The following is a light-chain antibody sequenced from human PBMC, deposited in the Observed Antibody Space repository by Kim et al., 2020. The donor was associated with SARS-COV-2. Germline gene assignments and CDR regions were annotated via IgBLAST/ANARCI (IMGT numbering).Light chain of an antibody. Sequence: QSALTQPPSASGSPGQSVTITCTGTNSDIGGYKYVSWYQQHPGKAPRLMIFEVNKRPSGVPDRFSGSKSGNTASLTVSGLQAEDEADYYCSSFAGRNNFGVFGGGTQLTVL. V-gene: IGLV2-8*01. CDR2: EVN. J-gene: IGLJ3*02. CDR1: NSDIGGYKY. CDR3: SSFAGRNNFGV.